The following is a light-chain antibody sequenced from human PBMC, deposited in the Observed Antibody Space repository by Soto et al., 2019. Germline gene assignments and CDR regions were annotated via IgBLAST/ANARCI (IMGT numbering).Light chain of an antibody. CDR2: DAS. V-gene: IGKV1-5*01. J-gene: IGKJ1*01. Sequence: DIQMTQSPATLSASVGDRVTITCRTSQRVDRWLAWYQQKPGQAPKLLIYDASSLESGVPSRFSGSGSGTELTLTISSLQPDDFATYYCQQYNSLWTFGQGTKVEIK. CDR1: QRVDRW. CDR3: QQYNSLWT.